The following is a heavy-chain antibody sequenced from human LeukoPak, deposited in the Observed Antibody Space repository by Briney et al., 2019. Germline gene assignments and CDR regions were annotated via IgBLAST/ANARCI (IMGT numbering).Heavy chain of an antibody. V-gene: IGHV3-21*01. D-gene: IGHD3-22*01. J-gene: IGHJ4*02. Sequence: GGSLRLSCAASGFTFSSYSMNWVRQAPGKGLEWVSSISSSSSYIYYADSVKGRFTISRDNAKNSLYLQMNSLRAEDTAVYYCARVGEATDYYDSSGYAYFDYWGQGTLVTVSS. CDR1: GFTFSSYS. CDR3: ARVGEATDYYDSSGYAYFDY. CDR2: ISSSSSYI.